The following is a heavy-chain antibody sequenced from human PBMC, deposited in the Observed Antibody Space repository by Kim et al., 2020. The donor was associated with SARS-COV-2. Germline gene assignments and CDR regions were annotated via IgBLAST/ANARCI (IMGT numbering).Heavy chain of an antibody. V-gene: IGHV4-34*01. Sequence: PPLQGRVTLSVDTSKTQFSLKLSSVTAADTAVYYCARGGGYSYGAIDYWGQGTLVTVSS. CDR3: ARGGGYSYGAIDY. J-gene: IGHJ4*02. D-gene: IGHD5-18*01.